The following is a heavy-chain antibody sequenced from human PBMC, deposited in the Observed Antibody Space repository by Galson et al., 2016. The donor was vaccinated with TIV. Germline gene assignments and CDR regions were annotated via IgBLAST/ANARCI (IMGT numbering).Heavy chain of an antibody. D-gene: IGHD5-18*01. J-gene: IGHJ6*02. CDR3: AKGRGYSYGSPQDYYYGFDV. Sequence: SLRLSCAASGFSFDDYAMHWVRQAPGKGLEWVSGISSNSVYIGYASSVKGRFTISRDNAKKSLNLQMNSLRGDDTALYYCAKGRGYSYGSPQDYYYGFDVWGQGTTVTVSS. CDR2: ISSNSVYI. V-gene: IGHV3-9*01. CDR1: GFSFDDYA.